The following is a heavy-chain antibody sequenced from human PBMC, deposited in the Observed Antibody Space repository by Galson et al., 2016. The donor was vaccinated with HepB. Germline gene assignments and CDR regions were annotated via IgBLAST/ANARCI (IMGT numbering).Heavy chain of an antibody. D-gene: IGHD3-3*01. V-gene: IGHV3-11*01. CDR2: ISSSGSTI. CDR1: GFTFSDYY. J-gene: IGHJ4*02. Sequence: SLRLSCAASGFTFSDYYMSWIRQAPGKGLEWVSYISSSGSTIYYADSVKGRFTISRDNAKNSLYLQMNSLRAEDTAVYYCARDNGDFWSGYTDGLFDYWGQGTLDTVSS. CDR3: ARDNGDFWSGYTDGLFDY.